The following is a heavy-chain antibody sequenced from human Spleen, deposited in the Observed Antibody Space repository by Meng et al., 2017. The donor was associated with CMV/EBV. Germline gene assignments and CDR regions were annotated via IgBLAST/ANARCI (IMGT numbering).Heavy chain of an antibody. D-gene: IGHD1-26*01. J-gene: IGHJ4*02. CDR1: GGTCSSYA. Sequence: SCKASGGTCSSYAISWVRQAPGQGLEWMGGIIPIFGTANYAQKFQGRVTITTDESTSTAYMELSSLRSEDTAVYYCARVVGGATIDYWGQGTLVTVSS. V-gene: IGHV1-69*05. CDR2: IIPIFGTA. CDR3: ARVVGGATIDY.